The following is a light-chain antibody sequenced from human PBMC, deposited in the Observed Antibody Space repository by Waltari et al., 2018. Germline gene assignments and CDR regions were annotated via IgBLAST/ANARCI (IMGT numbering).Light chain of an antibody. V-gene: IGLV4-69*01. J-gene: IGLJ2*01. CDR3: QTWDPDTVV. CDR1: SEHSAYA. Sequence: QLAVTQSPSASASLAASVKPTCTLTSEHSAYAIAWPQHQPEKGPRFLMKIDGGGGHTKGDGIPDRFSGFSSGAERYLTISSLQYEDEAAYYCQTWDPDTVVFGGGTKLTV. CDR2: IDGGGGH.